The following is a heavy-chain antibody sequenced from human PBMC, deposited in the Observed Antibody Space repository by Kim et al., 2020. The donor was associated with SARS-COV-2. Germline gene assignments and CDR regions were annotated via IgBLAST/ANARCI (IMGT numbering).Heavy chain of an antibody. CDR3: ARENVVVPATIRDPLYYYCYGTDG. V-gene: IGHV3-7*03. D-gene: IGHD2-2*02. Sequence: GGSLRLSCAASGFTFSSYWMSWVRQAPGKGLEWVANIKQSRSEKYYVDSVKGRFTISRDNAKNSLYLQMNSLRAEDTAVYYCARENVVVPATIRDPLYYYCYGTDGCRQGPIVAVS. CDR1: GFTFSSYW. J-gene: IGHJ6*02. CDR2: IKQSRSEK.